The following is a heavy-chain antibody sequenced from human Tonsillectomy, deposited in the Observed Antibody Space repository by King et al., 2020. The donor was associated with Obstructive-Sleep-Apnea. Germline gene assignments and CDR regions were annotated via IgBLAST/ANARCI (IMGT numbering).Heavy chain of an antibody. V-gene: IGHV3-33*01. CDR2: IGYDGSNK. CDR1: GFTFSSYG. D-gene: IGHD5-12*01. CDR3: ARDRGGYSGYDTPSWGY. Sequence: QLVQSGGGVVQPGRSLRLSCAASGFTFSSYGMHWDRQAPGKGLEWVAVIGYDGSNKYYADSVKGRFTISRDNSKNTLYLQMNSLRAEDTAVYYCARDRGGYSGYDTPSWGYWGQGTLVTVSS. J-gene: IGHJ4*02.